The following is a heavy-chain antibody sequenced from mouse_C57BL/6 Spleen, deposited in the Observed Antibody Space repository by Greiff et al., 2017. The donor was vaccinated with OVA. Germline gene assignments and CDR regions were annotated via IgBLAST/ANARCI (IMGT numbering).Heavy chain of an antibody. CDR2: ISDGGSYT. CDR1: GFTFSSYA. J-gene: IGHJ2*01. V-gene: IGHV5-4*01. Sequence: EVKLVESGGGLVKPGGSLKLSCAASGFTFSSYAMSWVRQTPEKRLEWVATISDGGSYTYYPDNVKGRFTISRDNAKNNLYLQMSHLKSEDTAMYYCARDGGLGFDYWGQGTTLTVSS. CDR3: ARDGGLGFDY. D-gene: IGHD4-1*01.